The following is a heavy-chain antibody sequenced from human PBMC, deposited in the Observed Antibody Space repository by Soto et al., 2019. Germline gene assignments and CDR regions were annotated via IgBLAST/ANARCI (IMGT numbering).Heavy chain of an antibody. V-gene: IGHV3-23*01. D-gene: IGHD6-19*01. CDR3: AKDQYVAGSVGFDY. Sequence: CLRLSCAASGFTFSSYAMSWVRQAPGKGLEWVSAISGSGGSTYYADSVKGRFTISRDNSKNTLYLQMNSLRAEDTAVYYCAKDQYVAGSVGFDYWGQGTLVTVSS. J-gene: IGHJ4*02. CDR1: GFTFSSYA. CDR2: ISGSGGST.